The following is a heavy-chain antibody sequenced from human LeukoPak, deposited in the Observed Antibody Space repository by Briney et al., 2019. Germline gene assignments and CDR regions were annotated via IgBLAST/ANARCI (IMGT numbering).Heavy chain of an antibody. CDR1: GFTFSSYG. CDR3: ARDGGDSFESSVYPFHH. Sequence: PGGSLRLSSAASGFTFSSYGLRSVRQAPGKGLEWVAVIWYDGSDQYYADSVKGRFTISRDNSKNTLYLQMNSLRAGDTAVYYSARDGGDSFESSVYPFHHWGQGTLVTVSS. CDR2: IWYDGSDQ. D-gene: IGHD3-22*01. J-gene: IGHJ1*01. V-gene: IGHV3-33*01.